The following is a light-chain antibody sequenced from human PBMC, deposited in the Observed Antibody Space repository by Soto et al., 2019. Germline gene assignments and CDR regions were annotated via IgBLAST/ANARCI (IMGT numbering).Light chain of an antibody. V-gene: IGKV3-15*01. CDR1: QSVSSN. Sequence: EIVITQSPATLSVNPGERATLSCRASQSVSSNLAWYQQKPGQAPRLLIYGASTRATGIPARFSGSGSGTEFTLTISSLQSEDFAVYYCQQYNNWPPLTFGGGTKVDIK. CDR2: GAS. CDR3: QQYNNWPPLT. J-gene: IGKJ4*01.